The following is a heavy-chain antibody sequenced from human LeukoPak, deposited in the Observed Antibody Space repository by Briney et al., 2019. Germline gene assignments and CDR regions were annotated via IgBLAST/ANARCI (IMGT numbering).Heavy chain of an antibody. V-gene: IGHV3-11*01. J-gene: IGHJ5*02. CDR1: GFTFSDYY. Sequence: GGSLRLSCAASGFTFSDYYMSWIRQAPGKGLELVSYISSSGSTIYYADSVKGRFTISRDNAKNSLYLQMNSLRAEDTAVYYCARDRTIFGVVSWFDPWGQGTLVTVSS. D-gene: IGHD3-3*01. CDR3: ARDRTIFGVVSWFDP. CDR2: ISSSGSTI.